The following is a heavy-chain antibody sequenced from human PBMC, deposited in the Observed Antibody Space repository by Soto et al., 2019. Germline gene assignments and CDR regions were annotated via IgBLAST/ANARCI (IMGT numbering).Heavy chain of an antibody. CDR1: GFSLSTYW. V-gene: IGHV3-74*01. D-gene: IGHD5-12*01. J-gene: IGHJ6*02. Sequence: EVQLVESGGGLVQPGGSLRLSCAASGFSLSTYWMHWVRQVPGKGLIWVSRINTDGSSRSYADSVKGRFTIARDNAKNTLYLQMSSLRAEDTAVYYCASEHRGYDQGEYYYHGVDGRGQGTTGTVSS. CDR2: INTDGSSR. CDR3: ASEHRGYDQGEYYYHGVDG.